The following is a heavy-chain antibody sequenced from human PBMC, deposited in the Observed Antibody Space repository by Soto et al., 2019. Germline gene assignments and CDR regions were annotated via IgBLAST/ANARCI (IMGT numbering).Heavy chain of an antibody. D-gene: IGHD3-16*01. Sequence: QVQLVQSGAEVKKPGSSVKASCKASGGTFSSYAISWVRQAPGQGLEWMGGIIPIFGTANYAQKFQGRVTITADESTSTAYMELSSLRSEDTAVYYCARGGRSGTFYYYYGMDVWGQGTTVTVSS. CDR1: GGTFSSYA. CDR3: ARGGRSGTFYYYYGMDV. CDR2: IIPIFGTA. J-gene: IGHJ6*02. V-gene: IGHV1-69*12.